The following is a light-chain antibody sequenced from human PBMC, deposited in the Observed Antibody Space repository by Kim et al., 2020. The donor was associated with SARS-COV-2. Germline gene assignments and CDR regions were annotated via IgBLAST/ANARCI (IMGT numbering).Light chain of an antibody. Sequence: FPGERATLSCRASQSVSSNLAWYQQIPGQAPRLLIYAAATRATGIPARFSGSGSGTEFTLTISSLQSEDFAVYYCQQYNNWPPWTFGQGTKVDIK. CDR2: AAA. CDR3: QQYNNWPPWT. J-gene: IGKJ1*01. V-gene: IGKV3-15*01. CDR1: QSVSSN.